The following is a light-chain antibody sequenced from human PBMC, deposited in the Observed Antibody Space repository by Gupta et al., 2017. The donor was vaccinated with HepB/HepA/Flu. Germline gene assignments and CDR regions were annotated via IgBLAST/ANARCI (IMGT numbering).Light chain of an antibody. CDR2: DVS. CDR1: SNDIGAYNY. J-gene: IGLJ2*01. Sequence: QSALPQPASVSGSPGQSITISCTGTSNDIGAYNYVSWYQQYPGKAPKLMIYDVSNRPSGVASRFSGSKSGNTASLTISGPQEEDEAEYYCCSETTSNTRVFGGGTKLTVL. CDR3: CSETTSNTRV. V-gene: IGLV2-14*01.